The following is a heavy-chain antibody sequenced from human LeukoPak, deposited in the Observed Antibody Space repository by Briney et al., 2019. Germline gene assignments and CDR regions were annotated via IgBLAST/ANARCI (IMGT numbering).Heavy chain of an antibody. J-gene: IGHJ6*03. V-gene: IGHV3-7*03. D-gene: IGHD2-15*01. CDR1: GFTFSSYW. CDR3: AKGGYCSGGSCLYYYYYYMDV. CDR2: IKQDGGEI. Sequence: GGSLRLSCAASGFTFSSYWMSWVRQAPGKGLEWVANIKQDGGEIYYVDSVKGRFTISRDNAKNSLSLQMNSLRAEDTAVYYCAKGGYCSGGSCLYYYYYYMDVWGKGTTVTVSS.